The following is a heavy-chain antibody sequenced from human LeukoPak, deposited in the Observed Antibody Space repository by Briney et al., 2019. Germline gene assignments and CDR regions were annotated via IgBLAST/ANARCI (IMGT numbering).Heavy chain of an antibody. CDR3: ARDRTTVTTRYFDL. V-gene: IGHV4-59*12. CDR1: GGSISSYY. D-gene: IGHD4-17*01. CDR2: IYYSGST. Sequence: SETLSLTCTVSGGSISSYYWSWIRQPPGKGLEWIGYIYYSGSTYYNPSLKSRVTISVDTSKNQFSLKLSSVTAADTAVYYCARDRTTVTTRYFDLWGRGTLVTVSS. J-gene: IGHJ2*01.